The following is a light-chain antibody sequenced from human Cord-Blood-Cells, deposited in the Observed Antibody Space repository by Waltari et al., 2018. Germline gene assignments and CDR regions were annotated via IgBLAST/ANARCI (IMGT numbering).Light chain of an antibody. Sequence: DIQITQSASSLSASVGDRVTITCQASQDISNYLNWYQQKPGKAPKLLIYDASNLETGVPSRFSGSGSGTDFTFTISSLQPEDIATYYCQQYDNLPITFGPGTKVDIK. CDR1: QDISNY. V-gene: IGKV1-33*01. CDR3: QQYDNLPIT. CDR2: DAS. J-gene: IGKJ3*01.